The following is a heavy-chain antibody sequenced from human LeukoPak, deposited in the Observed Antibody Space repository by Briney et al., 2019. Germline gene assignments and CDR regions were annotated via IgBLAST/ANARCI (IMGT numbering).Heavy chain of an antibody. CDR3: VRDGTGDSSGWHL. CDR2: IHTRGAT. J-gene: IGHJ4*02. V-gene: IGHV4-4*07. D-gene: IGHD6-19*01. CDR1: GGSISTFY. Sequence: SETLSLTCTVSGGSISTFYWGWIRQPAGKGLEWIGRIHTRGATDYNPSLKSRVSMSVDTSKNQFFLRLRSVTAADTAVYYCVRDGTGDSSGWHLWGQGTLVTVSS.